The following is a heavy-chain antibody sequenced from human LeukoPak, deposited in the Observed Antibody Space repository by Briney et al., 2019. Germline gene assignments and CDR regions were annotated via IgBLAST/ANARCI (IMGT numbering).Heavy chain of an antibody. CDR1: GYSISGPYY. J-gene: IGHJ4*02. V-gene: IGHV4-38-2*02. Sequence: PSETLSLTCIVSGYSISGPYYWGWIRQPPGKGLEWIGTIYHTGSTYYGPTLKSRVSISVDTSKNQFSLKLTSVTAADTAIYYCATLAYDNSGSYYFDSWGQGTQVTVSS. CDR3: ATLAYDNSGSYYFDS. D-gene: IGHD3-10*01. CDR2: IYHTGST.